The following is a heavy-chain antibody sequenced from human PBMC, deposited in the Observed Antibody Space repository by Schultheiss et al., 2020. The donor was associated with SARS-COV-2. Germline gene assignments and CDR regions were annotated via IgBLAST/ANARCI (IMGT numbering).Heavy chain of an antibody. CDR1: GGSISSGDYY. D-gene: IGHD6-13*01. CDR2: IHYSGST. CDR3: ARHSSSWCY. Sequence: SQTLSLTCTVSGGSISSGDYYWSWIRQPPGKGLEWIGYIHYSGSTYYNTSLKSRVTISVDTSKNQFSLKLSSVTAADTAVYYFARHSSSWCYWCQGTLVTSSS. V-gene: IGHV4-30-4*01. J-gene: IGHJ4*02.